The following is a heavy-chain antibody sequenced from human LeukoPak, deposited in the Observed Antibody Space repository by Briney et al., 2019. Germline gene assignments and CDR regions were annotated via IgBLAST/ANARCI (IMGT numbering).Heavy chain of an antibody. J-gene: IGHJ4*02. Sequence: ASVKVSCKASGYTFTNNYLHWVRQAPGQGLEWMGMIYPRDGSTSYAQNFQGRVTVTRDTSTTTVHMELRGLRSEDTAVYYCARDREGFDYWGQGTAVTVSS. CDR3: ARDREGFDY. CDR1: GYTFTNNY. CDR2: IYPRDGST. V-gene: IGHV1-46*01.